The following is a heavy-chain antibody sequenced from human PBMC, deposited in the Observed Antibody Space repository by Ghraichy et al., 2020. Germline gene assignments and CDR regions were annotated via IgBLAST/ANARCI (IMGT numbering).Heavy chain of an antibody. CDR2: IYWDDDK. D-gene: IGHD3-16*01. V-gene: IGHV2-5*02. Sequence: SGPTLVKPTETLTLTCSFSGFSLTTRGVAVGWIRQPPGKALEWLALIYWDDDKRFTPSLRTRLTVTKDPSKNQVVLTMTNMDPLDTATYYCAHSYDDYVWGFDARGQGTLVTVSS. CDR1: GFSLTTRGVA. J-gene: IGHJ1*01. CDR3: AHSYDDYVWGFDA.